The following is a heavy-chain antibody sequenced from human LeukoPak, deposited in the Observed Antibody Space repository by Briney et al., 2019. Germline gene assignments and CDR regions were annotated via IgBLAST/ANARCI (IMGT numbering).Heavy chain of an antibody. V-gene: IGHV1-2*02. CDR3: ASPPRRDSLVPVVREDHYYYYMGV. J-gene: IGHJ6*03. CDR2: INPNSGGT. D-gene: IGHD2-2*01. Sequence: ASVKVSCKASGYTFTGYYMHWVRQAPGQGLEWMGWINPNSGGTNYAQKFQGRVTMTRDTSISTAYMELIRLRSDDTAVYYCASPPRRDSLVPVVREDHYYYYMGVWGKGTTVTISS. CDR1: GYTFTGYY.